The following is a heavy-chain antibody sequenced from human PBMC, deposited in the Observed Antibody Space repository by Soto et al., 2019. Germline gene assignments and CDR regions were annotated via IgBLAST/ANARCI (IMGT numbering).Heavy chain of an antibody. J-gene: IGHJ4*02. CDR2: IYYSGST. V-gene: IGHV4-39*01. Sequence: SETLSLTCTVSGGSISSSSYYWGWIRQPPGKGLEWIGSIYYSGSTYYNPSLKSRVTISVDTSKNQFSLKLSSVTAADTAVYYCARLMREWLARGDYWGQGTLVTVSS. D-gene: IGHD6-19*01. CDR3: ARLMREWLARGDY. CDR1: GGSISSSSYY.